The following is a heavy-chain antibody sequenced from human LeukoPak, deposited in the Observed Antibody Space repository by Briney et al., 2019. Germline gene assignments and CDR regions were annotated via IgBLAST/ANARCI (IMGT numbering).Heavy chain of an antibody. CDR2: IDSDGTST. Sequence: GGSLRLSCAASGFTFSSYWTHWVRQAPGKGLVWVSRIDSDGTSTTYADSVKGRFTVSGDNAKNTLYLQMNGLRAEDTAVYYCARAGIVATTNNWFDPWGQGTLVTVSS. D-gene: IGHD5-12*01. J-gene: IGHJ5*02. CDR1: GFTFSSYW. V-gene: IGHV3-74*01. CDR3: ARAGIVATTNNWFDP.